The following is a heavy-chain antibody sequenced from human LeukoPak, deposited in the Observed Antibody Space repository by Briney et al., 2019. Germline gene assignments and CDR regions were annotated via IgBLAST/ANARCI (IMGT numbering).Heavy chain of an antibody. CDR2: IYSGGST. J-gene: IGHJ4*02. Sequence: GGSLRLSYAASGFTVSSNYMSWVRQAPGKGLEWVSVIYSGGSTYYADSVKGRFTISRDNSKNTLYLQMNSLRAEDTAVYYCARASDSSGYYYPFDYWGQGTLVTVSS. CDR1: GFTVSSNY. V-gene: IGHV3-66*01. CDR3: ARASDSSGYYYPFDY. D-gene: IGHD3-22*01.